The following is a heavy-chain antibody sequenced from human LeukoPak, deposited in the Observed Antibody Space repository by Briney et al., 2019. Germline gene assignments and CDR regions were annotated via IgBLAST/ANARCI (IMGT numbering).Heavy chain of an antibody. CDR2: IYYSGST. D-gene: IGHD2-2*01. Sequence: PSETLSLTCTVSGGSISSGGYYWGWIRQHPGKGLEWIGYIYYSGSTYYNPSLKSRVTISVDTSKNQFSLKLSSVTAADTAVYYCARGIVVVPAATNWFDPWGQGTLVTVSS. V-gene: IGHV4-31*03. J-gene: IGHJ5*02. CDR1: GGSISSGGYY. CDR3: ARGIVVVPAATNWFDP.